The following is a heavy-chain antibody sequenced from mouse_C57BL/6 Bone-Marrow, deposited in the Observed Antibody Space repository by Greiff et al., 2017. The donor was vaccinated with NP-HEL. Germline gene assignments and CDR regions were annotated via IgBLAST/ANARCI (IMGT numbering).Heavy chain of an antibody. D-gene: IGHD2-4*01. CDR2: IRNKANGYTP. V-gene: IGHV7-3*01. CDR1: GFTFTDYY. Sequence: EVQLVESGGGLVQPGGSLSLSCAASGFTFTDYYMSWVRQPPGEALEWLGFIRNKANGYTPEYSEYVKGRFTISRDNSQSIHYLQMNALRAEDSATYYCARSPFYDYEAAYYIDYWGQGTTLTVSS. CDR3: ARSPFYDYEAAYYIDY. J-gene: IGHJ2*01.